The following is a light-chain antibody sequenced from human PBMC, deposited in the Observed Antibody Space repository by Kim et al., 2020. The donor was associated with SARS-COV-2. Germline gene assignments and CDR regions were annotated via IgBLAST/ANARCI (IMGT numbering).Light chain of an antibody. Sequence: DIQLTQSPSFLSASVGERVTITCRASQGISSSLAWYHQKPGRAPKLLIFAASTLQSGVPSRFSGSGSGTEFTLTINSLQPEDCATYYCQQLYNYPLTFGGGTKVDIK. J-gene: IGKJ4*01. CDR2: AAS. CDR1: QGISSS. V-gene: IGKV1-9*01. CDR3: QQLYNYPLT.